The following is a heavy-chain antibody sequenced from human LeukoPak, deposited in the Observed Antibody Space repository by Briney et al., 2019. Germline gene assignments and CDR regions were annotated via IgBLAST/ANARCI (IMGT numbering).Heavy chain of an antibody. CDR2: ISANGGST. Sequence: GGSLRLSCEASGFTFSSYAMSWVRQAPGKGLEWVSAISANGGSTFYADSVKGRFTVSRDSSKDTLYLQMNSLRAEDTAVYFCVRKALGYRLGYGDYWGQGTRVTASS. CDR1: GFTFSSYA. CDR3: VRKALGYRLGYGDY. J-gene: IGHJ4*02. D-gene: IGHD5-12*01. V-gene: IGHV3-23*01.